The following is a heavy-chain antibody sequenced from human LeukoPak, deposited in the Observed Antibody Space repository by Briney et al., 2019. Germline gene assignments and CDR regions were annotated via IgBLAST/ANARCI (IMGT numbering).Heavy chain of an antibody. CDR3: AKKYSTGLDP. V-gene: IGHV1-69*06. D-gene: IGHD1-26*01. CDR2: IIPIFGTA. CDR1: GGTFSSYA. Sequence: SVKVSCKASGGTFSSYAISWVRQAPGQGLEWMGGIIPIFGTANYAQKFQGRVTITADKSTSTAYMELNSLRAEDTAIYYCAKKYSTGLDPWGHGTLVTVSS. J-gene: IGHJ5*02.